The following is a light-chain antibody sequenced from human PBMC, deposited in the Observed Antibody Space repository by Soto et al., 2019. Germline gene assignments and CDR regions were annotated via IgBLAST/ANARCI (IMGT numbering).Light chain of an antibody. CDR2: GAS. J-gene: IGKJ1*01. V-gene: IGKV1-16*01. CDR1: QTIGTY. CDR3: QHYNSYSEA. Sequence: IWMTQSPSSLSASVGDTVIITCRSGQTIGTYLNWYLQKRGKAPKIXIYGASHLHRGVPSRFSGSGSGTDFTLTISSLQPEDFATYYCQHYNSYSEAFGQGTKVDIK.